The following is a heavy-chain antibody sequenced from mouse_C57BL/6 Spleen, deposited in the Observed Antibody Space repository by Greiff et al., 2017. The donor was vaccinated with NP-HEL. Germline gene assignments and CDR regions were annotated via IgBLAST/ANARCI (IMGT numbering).Heavy chain of an antibody. J-gene: IGHJ4*01. CDR1: GYTFTDYN. CDR2: INPNNGGT. Sequence: EVQLVESGPELVKPGASVKIPCKASGYTFTDYNMDWVKQSHGKSLEWIGDINPNNGGTIYNQKFKGKATLTVDKSSSTAYMELRSLTSEDTAVYYCARRRTAQANAMDYWGQGTSVTVSS. V-gene: IGHV1-18*01. D-gene: IGHD3-2*02. CDR3: ARRRTAQANAMDY.